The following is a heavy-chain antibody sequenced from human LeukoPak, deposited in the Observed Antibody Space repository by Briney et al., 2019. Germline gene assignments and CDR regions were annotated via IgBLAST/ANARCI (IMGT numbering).Heavy chain of an antibody. CDR2: IKPDGSEK. CDR3: ARDLDGGSTRKTGAFDI. J-gene: IGHJ3*02. V-gene: IGHV3-7*01. D-gene: IGHD2-2*01. Sequence: GGSLRLSCAASGFTFSNYWMTWVRQAPGKGLEGVAHIKPDGSEKFYVDSVKGRFTISRDNAKNSLYLQMNTLRAEDTAMYYCARDLDGGSTRKTGAFDIWGQGTMVTVSS. CDR1: GFTFSNYW.